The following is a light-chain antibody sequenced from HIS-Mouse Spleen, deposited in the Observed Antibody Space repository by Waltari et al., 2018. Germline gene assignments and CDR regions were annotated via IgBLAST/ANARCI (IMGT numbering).Light chain of an antibody. Sequence: QSVLTQPPSASGTPGQRVTISCSGSSSNIGSNYVYWYQQLPGTAPKLLIYRNKQRPSGVPDRFSGSKSVTSASLAISGLRSEDEAEYYCAAWDDSLSGVVFGGGTKLTVL. CDR1: SSNIGSNY. J-gene: IGLJ2*01. CDR2: RNK. CDR3: AAWDDSLSGVV. V-gene: IGLV1-47*01.